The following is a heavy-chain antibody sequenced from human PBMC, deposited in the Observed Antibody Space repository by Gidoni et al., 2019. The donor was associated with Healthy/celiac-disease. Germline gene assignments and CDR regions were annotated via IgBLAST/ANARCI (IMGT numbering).Heavy chain of an antibody. CDR3: ARDPRWVSSPYGMDV. J-gene: IGHJ6*02. CDR1: GGSISSYY. D-gene: IGHD2-2*01. CDR2: IYSSGST. Sequence: QVQLQESGPGLVKPSETLYLTCTGSGGSISSYYWSWIRQPPGKGLEWIGYIYSSGSTNYNPSLKSRVTISVDTSKNQFSLKLSSVTAADTAVYYCARDPRWVSSPYGMDVWGQGTTVTVSS. V-gene: IGHV4-59*01.